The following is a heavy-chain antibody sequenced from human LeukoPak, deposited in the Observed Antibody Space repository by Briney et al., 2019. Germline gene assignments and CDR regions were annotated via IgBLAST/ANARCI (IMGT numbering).Heavy chain of an antibody. CDR3: ARIALRHYGMDV. D-gene: IGHD2-21*01. Sequence: ASVKVSCKASGYTFTSYYIHWVRQAPGQGLEWMGITNPSAGSTSYAQKFQGRVTMTTDTSTSTAYMELRSLRSDDTAVYYCARIALRHYGMDVWGQGTTVTVSS. CDR2: TNPSAGST. CDR1: GYTFTSYY. V-gene: IGHV1-46*01. J-gene: IGHJ6*02.